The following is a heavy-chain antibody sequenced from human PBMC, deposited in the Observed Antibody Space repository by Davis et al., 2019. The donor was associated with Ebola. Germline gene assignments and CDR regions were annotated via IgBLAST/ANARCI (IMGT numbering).Heavy chain of an antibody. J-gene: IGHJ4*02. Sequence: PSETLSLTCTVSGGSISSYYWSWIRQPPGKGLEWIGYIYYSGSTNYNPSLKSRVTISVDTSKNQFSLKLSSVTAADTAVYYCARASWIQLWESYYFDYWGQGTLVTVSS. CDR1: GGSISSYY. V-gene: IGHV4-59*01. D-gene: IGHD5-18*01. CDR2: IYYSGST. CDR3: ARASWIQLWESYYFDY.